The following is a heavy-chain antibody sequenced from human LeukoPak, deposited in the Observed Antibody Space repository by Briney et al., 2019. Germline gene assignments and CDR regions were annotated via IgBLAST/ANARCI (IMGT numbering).Heavy chain of an antibody. Sequence: SETLSLTCTVSGGSLTDTCNFWARVRQPPGGGLEWIGSIHYTAKNTSNPVVKGRITISANTSRNRFYLRLRSGTAADTAVYYFTSLTCTARTCNLFDPWGQGTQVTVSS. CDR3: TSLTCTARTCNLFDP. J-gene: IGHJ5*02. D-gene: IGHD2-21*02. CDR2: IHYTAKN. V-gene: IGHV4-39*01. CDR1: GGSLTDTCNF.